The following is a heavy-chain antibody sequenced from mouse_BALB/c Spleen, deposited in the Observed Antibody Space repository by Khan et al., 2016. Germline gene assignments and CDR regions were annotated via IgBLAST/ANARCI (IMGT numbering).Heavy chain of an antibody. J-gene: IGHJ2*01. CDR2: ISYSGST. CDR3: ARTARRKY. V-gene: IGHV3-2*02. Sequence: VQLKESGPGLVKPSQSLSLTCTVTGYSITSGYGWNWIRQFPGNKLEWMGYISYSGSTNYNPSLKSRISITRDTAKNQFFLQLNSVTTEDTATYYCARTARRKYWGQGTTLTVSS. CDR1: GYSITSGYG. D-gene: IGHD1-2*01.